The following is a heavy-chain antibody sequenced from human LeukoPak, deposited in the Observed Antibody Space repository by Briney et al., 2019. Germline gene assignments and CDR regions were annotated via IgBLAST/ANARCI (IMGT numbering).Heavy chain of an antibody. Sequence: PGRSLRLSCAASGFTFSSYGMHWVRQAPGKGLEWVAVIWYDGSNKYYADSVKGRFTISRDNSKNTLYLQMNSLRAEDTAVYYCARDKPLGGDLDAFDIWGQGTMVTVSS. V-gene: IGHV3-33*01. D-gene: IGHD4-17*01. CDR1: GFTFSSYG. J-gene: IGHJ3*02. CDR2: IWYDGSNK. CDR3: ARDKPLGGDLDAFDI.